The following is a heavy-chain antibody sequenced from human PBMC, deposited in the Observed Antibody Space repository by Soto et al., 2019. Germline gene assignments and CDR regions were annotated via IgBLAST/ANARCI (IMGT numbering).Heavy chain of an antibody. J-gene: IGHJ6*02. CDR1: GFTFSSYE. V-gene: IGHV3-48*03. Sequence: EVQLVESGGGLVQPGGSLRLSCAASGFTFSSYEMNWVRQAPGKGLEWVSYMSSSGSTIYYADCVKGRFTISRDNAKNSLYLRMNSLRAEDTAVYYCARDCIGGSCYPRLLYYFYGMDVWGQGTTVTVSS. CDR2: MSSSGSTI. CDR3: ARDCIGGSCYPRLLYYFYGMDV. D-gene: IGHD2-15*01.